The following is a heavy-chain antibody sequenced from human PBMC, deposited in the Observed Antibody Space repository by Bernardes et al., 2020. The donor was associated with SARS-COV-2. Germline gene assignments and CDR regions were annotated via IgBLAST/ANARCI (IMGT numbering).Heavy chain of an antibody. CDR3: AREWEDYTSSLFDY. V-gene: IGHV3-30-3*01. CDR2: ISYDGTTK. D-gene: IGHD3-3*01. J-gene: IGHJ4*02. CDR1: GFIFSNYA. Sequence: GGSLRLSCAASGFIFSNYAMHWVRQAPGKGLEWVAIISYDGTTKYNADSVKGRFTISRDNSKNTLFLQMNGLTTEDTAFYYCAREWEDYTSSLFDYWGQGTLVTVSS.